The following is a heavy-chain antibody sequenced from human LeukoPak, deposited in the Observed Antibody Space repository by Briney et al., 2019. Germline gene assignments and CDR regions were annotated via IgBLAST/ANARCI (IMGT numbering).Heavy chain of an antibody. CDR1: GGSFSGYY. V-gene: IGHV4-34*01. CDR2: INHSGST. J-gene: IGHJ5*02. D-gene: IGHD3-22*01. Sequence: RTSETLFLTCAVYGGSFSGYYWSWIRQPPGKGLEWIGEINHSGSTNYNPSLKSRVTISVDTSKNQFSLKLSSVTAADTAVYYCARGPSSGIRRRWFDPWGQGTLVTVSS. CDR3: ARGPSSGIRRRWFDP.